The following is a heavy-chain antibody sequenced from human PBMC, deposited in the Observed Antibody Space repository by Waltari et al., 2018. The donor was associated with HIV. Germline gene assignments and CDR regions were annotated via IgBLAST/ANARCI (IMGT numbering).Heavy chain of an antibody. CDR3: ARDLGAVPPSDDWFDP. Sequence: QLQLQESGPGLVKPSETLSLTCTVSGGSISSSSYYWGWIRQPPGKGLEWIGSIYYSGSPYYNPSLKSRVTISVDTSKNQFSLKLSSVTAADTAVYYCARDLGAVPPSDDWFDPWGQGTLVTVSS. V-gene: IGHV4-39*07. CDR1: GGSISSSSYY. J-gene: IGHJ5*02. CDR2: IYYSGSP.